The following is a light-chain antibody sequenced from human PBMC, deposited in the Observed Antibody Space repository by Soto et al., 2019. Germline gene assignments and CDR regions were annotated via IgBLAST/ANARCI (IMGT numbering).Light chain of an antibody. J-gene: IGKJ2*01. Sequence: EIVLTQSPGTLSLSPGERATLSCRASQSVSSSYLVWYQQKPGQAPRLLISGASSRATGIPDRFSGSGSGTDFTLTISRLDPEDFAVYYCQQYYTSPVTFGQGTKLEIK. CDR1: QSVSSSY. CDR3: QQYYTSPVT. V-gene: IGKV3-20*01. CDR2: GAS.